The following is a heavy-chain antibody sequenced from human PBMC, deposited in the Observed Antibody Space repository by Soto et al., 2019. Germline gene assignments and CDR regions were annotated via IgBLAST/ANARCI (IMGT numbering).Heavy chain of an antibody. CDR2: ISGSGGST. Sequence: GGSLRLSCAASGFTFSSYAMSWVRQAPGKGLEWVSAISGSGGSTYYADSVKGRFTISRDNSKNTLYLQMNSLRAEDTAVYYCAKDEQLQYYYYGMDVWGQGTTVTVSS. CDR1: GFTFSSYA. CDR3: AKDEQLQYYYYGMDV. D-gene: IGHD6-13*01. V-gene: IGHV3-23*01. J-gene: IGHJ6*02.